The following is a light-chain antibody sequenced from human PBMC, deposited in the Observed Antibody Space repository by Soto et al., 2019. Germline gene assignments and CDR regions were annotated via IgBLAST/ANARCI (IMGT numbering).Light chain of an antibody. CDR2: DAS. V-gene: IGKV3-11*01. Sequence: EIVLTQSPATLSLSPGERATLSCRASQSVSSYLAWYQQKPGQAPRLLIYDASNRATGIPARFSGSGSGTDFTLTISSLELEDFAVYYCQQRSNWTPHSFGGGTKVQIK. J-gene: IGKJ4*01. CDR1: QSVSSY. CDR3: QQRSNWTPHS.